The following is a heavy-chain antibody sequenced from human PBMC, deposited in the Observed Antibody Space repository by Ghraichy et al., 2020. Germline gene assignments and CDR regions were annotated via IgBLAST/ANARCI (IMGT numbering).Heavy chain of an antibody. CDR1: GFTFSSHG. Sequence: GGSLRLSCAASGFTFSSHGMHWVRQAPGKGLEWVAVIRNDGSNKYYADSVKGRFTISRDNPKNTLYLQMNSLRAEDTAVYYCAKDRKTEAYGMDVWGQGTTVTVSS. J-gene: IGHJ6*02. CDR2: IRNDGSNK. CDR3: AKDRKTEAYGMDV. D-gene: IGHD1-14*01. V-gene: IGHV3-30*02.